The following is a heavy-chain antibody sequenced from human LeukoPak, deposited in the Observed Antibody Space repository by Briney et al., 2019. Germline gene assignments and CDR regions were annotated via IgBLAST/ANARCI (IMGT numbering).Heavy chain of an antibody. V-gene: IGHV4-61*02. CDR1: GGSISSGSYY. Sequence: SETLSLTCTVSGGSISSGSYYWSWIRQPAGKGLEWIGRIYTSGSTNYNPSLKSRVTISVDTSKNQFSLKLSSVTAADTAVYYCARGVQVWLMSQRYFDSWGQGPWSPSPQ. D-gene: IGHD3-10*01. J-gene: IGHJ4*02. CDR3: ARGVQVWLMSQRYFDS. CDR2: IYTSGST.